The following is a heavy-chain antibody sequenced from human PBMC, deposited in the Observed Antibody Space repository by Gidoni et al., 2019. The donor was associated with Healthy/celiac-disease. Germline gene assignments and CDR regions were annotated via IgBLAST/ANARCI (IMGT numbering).Heavy chain of an antibody. CDR3: ARGPPNYDFWSGSTLFDY. D-gene: IGHD3-3*01. J-gene: IGHJ4*02. V-gene: IGHV3-11*06. CDR2: ISSSSGYT. Sequence: QVQLVECGGGLVKPGGSLRLSCAAAGFTLSDYYMSWIRQAPGKGLVWVSYISSSSGYTNYADSVKGRFTISGDNAKHSLYLQMNRLRAEDAAVYYCARGPPNYDFWSGSTLFDYWGQGTLVTVSS. CDR1: GFTLSDYY.